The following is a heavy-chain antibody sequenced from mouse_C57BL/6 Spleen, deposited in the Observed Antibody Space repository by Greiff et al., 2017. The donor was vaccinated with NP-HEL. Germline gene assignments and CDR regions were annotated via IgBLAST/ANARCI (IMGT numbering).Heavy chain of an antibody. V-gene: IGHV5-9-1*02. Sequence: EVHLVESGEGLVKPGGSLKLSCAASGFTFSSYAMSWVRQTPEKRLEWVAYISSGGDYIYYADTVKGRFTISRDNARNTLYLQMSSLKSEDTAMYYCTRDGSPYAMDYWGQGTSVTVSS. CDR3: TRDGSPYAMDY. CDR1: GFTFSSYA. CDR2: ISSGGDYI. D-gene: IGHD1-1*01. J-gene: IGHJ4*01.